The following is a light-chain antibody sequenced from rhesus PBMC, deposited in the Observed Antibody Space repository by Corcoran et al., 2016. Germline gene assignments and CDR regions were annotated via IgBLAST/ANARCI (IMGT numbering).Light chain of an antibody. J-gene: IGKJ2*01. CDR2: GAS. CDR1: QSVSSY. CDR3: QQYNNWNS. V-gene: IGKV3S9*01. Sequence: EIVMTQSPATLSLSPGERATLSCSASQSVSSYVAWYQKKPGQAPRHRIYGASSRATGIPERFSGRGSGTDLTLSISSLEPEDVGVYYCQQYNNWNSFGQGTKVEIK.